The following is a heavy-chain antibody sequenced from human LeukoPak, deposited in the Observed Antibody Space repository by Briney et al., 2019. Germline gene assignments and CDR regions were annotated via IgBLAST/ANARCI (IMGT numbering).Heavy chain of an antibody. Sequence: GGSLRLSCAASGFTFSSYVMSWVRQTPGKGLEWVSYISISSGTTYYADSVKGRFTISRDNSKNTLYLQMNSLRAEDTAVYYRAKGRPYGDYVSDFDYWGQGTLVTVSS. CDR3: AKGRPYGDYVSDFDY. J-gene: IGHJ4*02. D-gene: IGHD4-17*01. V-gene: IGHV3-23*01. CDR1: GFTFSSYV. CDR2: ISISSGTT.